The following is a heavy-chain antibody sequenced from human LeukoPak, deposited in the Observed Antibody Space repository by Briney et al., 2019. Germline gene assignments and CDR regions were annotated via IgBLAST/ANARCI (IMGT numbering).Heavy chain of an antibody. D-gene: IGHD3-22*01. CDR2: IGTAGNT. CDR1: GCTFSSYD. Sequence: GGSLTLSCAASGCTFSSYDMHWVRQPPGKGLEWVSAIGTAGNTYYPGSVKGRFTISREKAKNSLYLQMNTLRAGDTAVYYCARRSSGYYHDAFDIWGQGTMVTVSS. J-gene: IGHJ3*02. V-gene: IGHV3-13*01. CDR3: ARRSSGYYHDAFDI.